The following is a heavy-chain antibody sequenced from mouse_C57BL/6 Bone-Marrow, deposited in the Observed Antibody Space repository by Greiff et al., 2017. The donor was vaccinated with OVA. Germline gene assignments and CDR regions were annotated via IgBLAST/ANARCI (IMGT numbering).Heavy chain of an antibody. D-gene: IGHD1-1*01. J-gene: IGHJ4*01. CDR1: GFTFSNYW. V-gene: IGHV6-3*01. CDR2: IRLKSDNYAT. CDR3: TVAPTTDYAMDY. Sequence: EVKLMESGGGLVQPGGSMKLSCVASGFTFSNYWMNWVRQSPEKGLEWVAQIRLKSDNYATHYAESVKGRFTISRDDSKSSVYLQMNNLRAEDTGIYYCTVAPTTDYAMDYWGQGTTVTVSS.